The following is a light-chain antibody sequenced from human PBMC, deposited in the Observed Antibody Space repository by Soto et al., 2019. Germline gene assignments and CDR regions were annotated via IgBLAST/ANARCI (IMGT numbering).Light chain of an antibody. Sequence: QSVLTQPPSVSRAPWQRVTISCTGTSSNIGAGHAVHWYRQFPGAAPKLLIYGDTHRPSGVPDRFSGSKSATSASLVITGLQAEVEADYYCQSYDTSLRGWLFGGGTKLTVL. V-gene: IGLV1-40*01. CDR3: QSYDTSLRGWL. CDR1: SSNIGAGHA. CDR2: GDT. J-gene: IGLJ3*02.